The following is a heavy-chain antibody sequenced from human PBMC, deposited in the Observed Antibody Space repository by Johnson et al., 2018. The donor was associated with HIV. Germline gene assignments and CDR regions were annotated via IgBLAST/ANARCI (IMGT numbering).Heavy chain of an antibody. CDR1: GFTFSDYY. J-gene: IGHJ3*02. V-gene: IGHV3-11*04. D-gene: IGHD3-22*01. CDR3: ARVATYYYDSSYAFDI. CDR2: LSSSGSTI. Sequence: QVQLVESGGGLVQPGGSLRLSCAASGFTFSDYYLSWIRQAPGKGLEWVSYLSSSGSTIYYADSVKGRFTISRDNAKHSLYLQMNSLRAEEKAVYYCARVATYYYDSSYAFDIWGQGTMVTVSS.